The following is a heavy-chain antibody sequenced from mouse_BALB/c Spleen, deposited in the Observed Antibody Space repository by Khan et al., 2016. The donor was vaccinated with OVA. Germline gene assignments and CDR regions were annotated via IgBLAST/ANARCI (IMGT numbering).Heavy chain of an antibody. CDR2: INPSNSYT. CDR1: GYTFTSYT. Sequence: QVQLKESGAELARPGASVKMSCKASGYTFTSYTMHWVKQRPGQGLEWIGYINPSNSYTNYNQNFKDKATLTADKSSSTAYIQLSSLTSEESAVYYLAMERAYYRSDGWFAYWGQGTLVTVSA. CDR3: AMERAYYRSDGWFAY. J-gene: IGHJ3*01. V-gene: IGHV1-4*01. D-gene: IGHD2-14*01.